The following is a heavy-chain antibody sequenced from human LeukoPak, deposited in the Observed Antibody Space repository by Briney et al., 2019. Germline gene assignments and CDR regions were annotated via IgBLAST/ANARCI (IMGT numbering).Heavy chain of an antibody. V-gene: IGHV3-64D*06. CDR3: VKGRCSGSSCYGGDY. D-gene: IGHD2-2*01. CDR1: GFTFSSYA. J-gene: IGHJ4*02. CDR2: ITSNGGST. Sequence: GGSLRLSCSASGFTFSSYAMNWVRQAPGKGLEYVSAITSNGGSTYYADSVKGRFTISRDNSKNTLYLQMSSLRAEDTAVYYCVKGRCSGSSCYGGDYGGQGTLVTVSS.